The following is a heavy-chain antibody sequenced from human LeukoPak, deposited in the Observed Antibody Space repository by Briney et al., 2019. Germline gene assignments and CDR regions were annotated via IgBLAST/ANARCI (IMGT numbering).Heavy chain of an antibody. CDR2: ISGSGGST. D-gene: IGHD3-9*01. V-gene: IGHV3-23*01. J-gene: IGHJ3*02. Sequence: GGSLRLSCAASGFTFSSYAMSWVRQAPGKGLEWVSAISGSGGSTYYADSVKGRFTISRDNSKNTLYLQMNSLRAEDTAVYYCAKVTDILGPPGEFGAFDIWGQGTMVTVSS. CDR3: AKVTDILGPPGEFGAFDI. CDR1: GFTFSSYA.